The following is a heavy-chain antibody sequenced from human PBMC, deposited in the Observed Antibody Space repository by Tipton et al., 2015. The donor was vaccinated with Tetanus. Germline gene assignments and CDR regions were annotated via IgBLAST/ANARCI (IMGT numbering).Heavy chain of an antibody. CDR2: IYYSGST. Sequence: TLSLTCTVSGGSISSGDYYWSRIRQPSGKGLEWIGYIYYSGSTNHNPSLQSRVTISVDTSKNQLSLQLISVTDADTAVYYCARDRGAFDLWGRGPLVTVSS. J-gene: IGHJ2*01. CDR1: GGSISSGDYY. V-gene: IGHV4-30-4*01. CDR3: ARDRGAFDL. D-gene: IGHD3-16*01.